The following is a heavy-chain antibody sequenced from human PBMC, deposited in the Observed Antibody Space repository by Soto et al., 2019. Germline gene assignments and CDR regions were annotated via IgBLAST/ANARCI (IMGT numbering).Heavy chain of an antibody. V-gene: IGHV4-30-4*01. J-gene: IGHJ4*02. Sequence: QVQLQESGPGLLKPSQTLSLTCTVSGASISSGDYYWTWIRQPPGKGLEWIGSIYYSGSTYYNPSLKSRVTISVDTSNNQFSLKLSAVTAADTAVYYCARASYDSSTYYLDYWGQGTLVTISS. D-gene: IGHD3-22*01. CDR3: ARASYDSSTYYLDY. CDR1: GASISSGDYY. CDR2: IYYSGST.